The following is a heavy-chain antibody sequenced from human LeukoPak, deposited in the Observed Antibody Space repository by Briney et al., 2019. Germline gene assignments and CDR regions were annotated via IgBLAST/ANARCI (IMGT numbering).Heavy chain of an antibody. D-gene: IGHD6-19*01. CDR3: ATVIRSSGWYVDY. CDR1: GFTFDDYA. CDR2: ISWNSGSI. J-gene: IGHJ4*02. Sequence: GGSLRLSCAASGFTFDDYAMHWVRQAPGKGLEWVSGISWNSGSIGYADSVKGRFTISRDNAKNSLYLQMNSLRAEDTALYYCATVIRSSGWYVDYWGQGTLVTVSS. V-gene: IGHV3-9*01.